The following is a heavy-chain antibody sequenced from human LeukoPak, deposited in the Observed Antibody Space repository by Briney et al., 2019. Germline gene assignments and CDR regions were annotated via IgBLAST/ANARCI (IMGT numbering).Heavy chain of an antibody. CDR1: GYSISSGYY. V-gene: IGHV4-38-2*01. J-gene: IGHJ6*03. CDR2: ISQSGGS. CDR3: ARVPNHLRPYHYREV. D-gene: IGHD4-17*01. Sequence: PSETLSLTCAVSGYSISSGYYWGWIRQSPGRGLEWIGSISQSGGSSYNPSLKSRVTISVDTSNNQFSLNLSSVTASDTAVYFCARVPNHLRPYHYREVWGKGTTVIVSS.